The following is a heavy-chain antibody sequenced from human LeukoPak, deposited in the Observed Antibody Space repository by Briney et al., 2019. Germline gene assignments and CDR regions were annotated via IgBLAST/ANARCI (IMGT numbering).Heavy chain of an antibody. V-gene: IGHV4-39*07. Sequence: SETLSLTCTVSGGSISSSSYYWGWIRQPPGKGLEWIGSIYYSGSTYYNPSLKSRVTISVDTSKNHFSLKLSSVTAADTAVYYCAREPYDFWSGYSPNYIDYWGQGTLVTVSS. CDR2: IYYSGST. D-gene: IGHD3-3*01. J-gene: IGHJ4*02. CDR1: GGSISSSSYY. CDR3: AREPYDFWSGYSPNYIDY.